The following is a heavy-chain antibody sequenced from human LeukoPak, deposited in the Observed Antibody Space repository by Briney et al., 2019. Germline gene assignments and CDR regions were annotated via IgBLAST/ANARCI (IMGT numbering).Heavy chain of an antibody. V-gene: IGHV4-59*01. CDR1: GGSISSYY. J-gene: IGHJ4*02. Sequence: SETLSLTCTVSGGSISSYYWSWIRQPPGKGLEWIGYIYYSGSTNYNPSLKSRVTISVDTSKNQFSLKLSSVTAADTAVYYCARDKGSYYDSSGYYYYFGYWGQGTLVTVSS. D-gene: IGHD3-22*01. CDR2: IYYSGST. CDR3: ARDKGSYYDSSGYYYYFGY.